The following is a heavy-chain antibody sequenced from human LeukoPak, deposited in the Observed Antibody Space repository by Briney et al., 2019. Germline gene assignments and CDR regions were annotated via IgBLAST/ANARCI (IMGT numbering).Heavy chain of an antibody. Sequence: ASVKVSCKASGYTFTGYYMHWVRQAPGQGLEWMGWINPNSGGTNYAQKFQGRVTMTRDTSISTAYMELSRLRSDDTAVYYCARGGRSTVARGVISDYWGQGTLVTVSS. CDR2: INPNSGGT. D-gene: IGHD3-10*01. J-gene: IGHJ4*02. CDR3: ARGGRSTVARGVISDY. V-gene: IGHV1-2*02. CDR1: GYTFTGYY.